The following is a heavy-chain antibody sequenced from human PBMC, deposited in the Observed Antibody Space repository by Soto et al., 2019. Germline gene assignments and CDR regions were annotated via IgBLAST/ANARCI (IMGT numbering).Heavy chain of an antibody. CDR3: ASGPRRAARPGVWFDP. J-gene: IGHJ5*02. CDR2: IIPIFGTA. V-gene: IGHV1-69*12. Sequence: QVQLVQSGAEVKKPGSSVKVSCKASGGTFSSYAISWVRQAPGQGLEWMGGIIPIFGTANYAQKFQGRVTITAAESTSTAYMALSSLRSEDTAGYYCASGPRRAARPGVWFDPWGQGTLVTVSS. CDR1: GGTFSSYA. D-gene: IGHD6-6*01.